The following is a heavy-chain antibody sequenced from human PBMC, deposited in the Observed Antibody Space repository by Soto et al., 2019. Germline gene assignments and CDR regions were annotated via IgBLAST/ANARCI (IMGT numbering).Heavy chain of an antibody. CDR3: AREVWEPFD. D-gene: IGHD1-1*01. J-gene: IGHJ4*02. Sequence: PGGSLRLSCEASGFTFTSYTMIWVRQSPGEGLEWLANIKEDGIQKNYVDSVKGRFTISRDNAKKSLYLQMNSLRVDDTAVYYCAREVWEPFDWGQGTLVTVSS. CDR1: GFTFTSYT. CDR2: IKEDGIQK. V-gene: IGHV3-7*01.